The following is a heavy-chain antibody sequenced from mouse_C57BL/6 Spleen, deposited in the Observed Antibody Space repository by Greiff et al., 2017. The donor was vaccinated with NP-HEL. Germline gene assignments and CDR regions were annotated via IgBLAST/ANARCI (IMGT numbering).Heavy chain of an antibody. Sequence: VQLQQSGPELVKPGASVKISCKASGYSFTGYYMNWVKQSPEKSLEWIGEINPSTGGTTYNQKFKAKAKLTVDKYSSTAYMQLKSLTSEASAVYYCANYGGVAFAYWGQGTLVTVSA. V-gene: IGHV1-42*01. CDR3: ANYGGVAFAY. CDR1: GYSFTGYY. D-gene: IGHD1-1*02. CDR2: INPSTGGT. J-gene: IGHJ3*01.